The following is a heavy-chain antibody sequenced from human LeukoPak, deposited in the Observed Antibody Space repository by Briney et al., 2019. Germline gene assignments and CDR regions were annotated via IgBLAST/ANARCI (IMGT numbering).Heavy chain of an antibody. Sequence: SQTLSLTCTVSGGSISSGDYYWSWIRQPPGKGLEWIGYIYYSGSTYYNPSLKSRVTISVDTSKNQFSLKLSSVTAADTAVYYCARHDGPGIAAAGSAFDIWGQGTMVTVSS. CDR3: ARHDGPGIAAAGSAFDI. D-gene: IGHD6-13*01. CDR2: IYYSGST. CDR1: GGSISSGDYY. V-gene: IGHV4-30-4*01. J-gene: IGHJ3*02.